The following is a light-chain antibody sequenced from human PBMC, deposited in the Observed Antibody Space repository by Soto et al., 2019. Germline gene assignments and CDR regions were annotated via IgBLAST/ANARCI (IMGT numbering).Light chain of an antibody. CDR2: SAS. Sequence: IQLTQSPYSLSASVGDTVTITCRASQAIGSYFAWYQQRPGTAPKLLIYSASTLHSGVPSRFSGSGSGTDFTLTISSLQPEDFATYYCQQVDSYPRTFGPGTTVEI. CDR3: QQVDSYPRT. CDR1: QAIGSY. J-gene: IGKJ3*01. V-gene: IGKV1-9*01.